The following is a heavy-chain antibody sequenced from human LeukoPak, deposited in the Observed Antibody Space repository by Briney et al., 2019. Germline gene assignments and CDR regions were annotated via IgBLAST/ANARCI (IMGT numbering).Heavy chain of an antibody. CDR1: GFTFSSYS. Sequence: GGSLRLSCAASGFTFSSYSMNWVRQAPGKGLEWVSSISSSSSYIYYADSVKGRFTISRGNAKNSLYLQMNSLRAEDTAVYYCARVPREENILTGYSLYWGQGTLVTVSS. J-gene: IGHJ4*02. CDR2: ISSSSSYI. CDR3: ARVPREENILTGYSLY. D-gene: IGHD3-9*01. V-gene: IGHV3-21*01.